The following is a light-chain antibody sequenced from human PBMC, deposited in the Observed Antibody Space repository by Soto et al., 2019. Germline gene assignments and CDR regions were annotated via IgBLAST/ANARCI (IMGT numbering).Light chain of an antibody. CDR3: QQAASFPIT. V-gene: IGKV1-12*01. J-gene: IGKJ5*01. Sequence: DIQMTQSPSYVSASVGDRVTITCRASQGIKNWLAWYQQKPGKVPNLLIYTGSSLQSGVPSRFSGSGSGTDFTLTINSLQPEEFATYYCQQAASFPITFGQGTRLE. CDR2: TGS. CDR1: QGIKNW.